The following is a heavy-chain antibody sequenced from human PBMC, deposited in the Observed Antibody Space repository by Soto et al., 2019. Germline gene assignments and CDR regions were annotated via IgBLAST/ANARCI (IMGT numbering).Heavy chain of an antibody. Sequence: ASVKVSCKASGYTFTGYYMHWVRQAPGQGLEWMGWISPNSGGTNYAQKFQGWVTMTRDTSISTAYMELSRLRSDDTAVYYCARAGSSSGWYRASPSAYWGQGTLVTVSS. V-gene: IGHV1-2*04. J-gene: IGHJ4*02. CDR3: ARAGSSSGWYRASPSAY. CDR2: ISPNSGGT. D-gene: IGHD6-19*01. CDR1: GYTFTGYY.